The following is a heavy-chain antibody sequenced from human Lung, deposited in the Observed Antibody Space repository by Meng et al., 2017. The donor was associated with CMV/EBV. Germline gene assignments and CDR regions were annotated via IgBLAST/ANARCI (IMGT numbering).Heavy chain of an antibody. J-gene: IGHJ4*02. CDR2: IYHSGST. D-gene: IGHD2-21*02. CDR1: GVSRSSRNW. CDR3: ARVGAYCGGDCYHPR. V-gene: IGHV4-4*02. Sequence: PQPWAHAPVKPSGTLSLTFAVSGVSRSSRNWWSWVGQPPGKGLEWIGEIYHSGSTNYNPSLKSRVTISVDESKNQFSLRLSSVTAADTAVYYCARVGAYCGGDCYHPRWGQGTLVTVS.